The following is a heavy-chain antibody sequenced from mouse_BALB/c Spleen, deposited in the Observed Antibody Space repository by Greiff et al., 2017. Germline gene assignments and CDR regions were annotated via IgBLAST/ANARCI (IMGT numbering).Heavy chain of an antibody. J-gene: IGHJ2*01. CDR3: AREPHFDY. V-gene: IGHV5-17*02. CDR2: ISSGSSTI. Sequence: EVMLVESGGGLVQPGGSRKLSCAASGFTFSSFGMHWVRQAPEKGLEWVAYISSGSSTIYYADTVKGRFTISRDNPKNTLFLQMTSLRSEDTAMYYCAREPHFDYWGQGTTLTVSS. CDR1: GFTFSSFG.